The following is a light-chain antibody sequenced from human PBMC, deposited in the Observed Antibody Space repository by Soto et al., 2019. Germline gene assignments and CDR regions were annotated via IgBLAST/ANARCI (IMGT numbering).Light chain of an antibody. Sequence: IVLTQSPATLSLSPGEIATLSCMASQSVSSSYLAWYQQKPGQAPRLLIYGASSRATGIPDRFSGSGSGTDFTLTISRLEPEDFAVYYCQQYGSSPWTFGQGTKVDIK. CDR1: QSVSSSY. V-gene: IGKV3-20*01. J-gene: IGKJ1*01. CDR3: QQYGSSPWT. CDR2: GAS.